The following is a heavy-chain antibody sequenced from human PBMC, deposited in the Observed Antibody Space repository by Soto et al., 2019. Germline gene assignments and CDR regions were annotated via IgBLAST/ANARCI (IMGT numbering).Heavy chain of an antibody. V-gene: IGHV3-30*03. D-gene: IGHD6-13*01. CDR3: ARDQGGFPVSSSWYFDY. CDR2: ISYDGSNK. CDR1: GFTFSSYG. J-gene: IGHJ4*02. Sequence: GSLRLSCAASGFTFSSYGMHWVRQAPGKGLEWVAVISYDGSNKYYADSVKGRFTISRDNSKNTLYLQMNSLRAEDTAVYYCARDQGGFPVSSSWYFDYWGQGTLVTVSS.